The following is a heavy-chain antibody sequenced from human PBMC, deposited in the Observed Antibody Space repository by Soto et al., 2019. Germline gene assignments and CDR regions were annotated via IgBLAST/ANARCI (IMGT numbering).Heavy chain of an antibody. J-gene: IGHJ6*02. CDR2: IYYSGST. D-gene: IGHD1-1*01. CDR1: GGSISSGDYY. CDR3: ARNVAVHTIYYYYYYGMDV. Sequence: QVQLQESGPGLVKPSQTLSLTCTVSGGSISSGDYYWSWIRQPPGKGLEWIGYIYYSGSTYYNPSLKSRVTISVDTSKNQFSLKLSSVTAADTAVYYCARNVAVHTIYYYYYYGMDVWGQGTTVTVSS. V-gene: IGHV4-30-4*01.